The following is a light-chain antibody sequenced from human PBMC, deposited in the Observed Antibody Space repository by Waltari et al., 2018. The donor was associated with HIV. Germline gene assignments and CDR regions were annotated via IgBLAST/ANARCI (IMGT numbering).Light chain of an antibody. J-gene: IGLJ3*02. CDR1: RSNIGSNT. CDR2: SNN. V-gene: IGLV1-44*01. CDR3: AAWDDSLNGWV. Sequence: QSVLTQPPSASGTPGQRVTISCSGSRSNIGSNTVSWYQQLPGTAPKLFIYSNNQRPSGVPDRFSGSKSGTSASRAISGLQSEDEADYYCAAWDDSLNGWVFGGGTKLTVV.